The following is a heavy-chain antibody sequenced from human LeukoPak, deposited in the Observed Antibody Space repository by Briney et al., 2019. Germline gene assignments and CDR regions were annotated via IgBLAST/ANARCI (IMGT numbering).Heavy chain of an antibody. CDR1: GFTFSQAW. Sequence: PGGSLRLSCAASGFTFSQAWMTWVRQAPGKGLEWVSAISGSGGSTYYADSVKGRFTISRDNSKNTLYLQMNSLRAEDTAVYYCAKSSEDYGDYVFWGQGTLVTVSS. CDR3: AKSSEDYGDYVF. J-gene: IGHJ4*02. V-gene: IGHV3-23*01. D-gene: IGHD4-17*01. CDR2: ISGSGGST.